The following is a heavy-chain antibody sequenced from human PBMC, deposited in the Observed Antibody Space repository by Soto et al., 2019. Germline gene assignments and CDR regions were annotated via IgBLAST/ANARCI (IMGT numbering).Heavy chain of an antibody. CDR3: ARATTVTSSFFFYGLDV. Sequence: SETLSLTCTFSGYSISSNDYYWSWIRQPPGKGLEWIGHIYYTGSTYYNPSLKSRLTMSIDTSQNQFSLHLTSVIAADSASYFCARATTVTSSFFFYGLDVWGQGTTVT. V-gene: IGHV4-30-4*02. J-gene: IGHJ6*02. CDR1: GYSISSNDYY. D-gene: IGHD4-17*01. CDR2: IYYTGST.